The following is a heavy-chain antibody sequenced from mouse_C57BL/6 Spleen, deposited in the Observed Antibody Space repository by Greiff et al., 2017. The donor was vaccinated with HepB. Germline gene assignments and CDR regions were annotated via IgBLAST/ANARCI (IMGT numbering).Heavy chain of an antibody. D-gene: IGHD2-4*01. CDR1: GYTFTSYW. J-gene: IGHJ2*01. CDR2: INPSSGYT. Sequence: QVQLKESGAELAKPGASVKLSCKASGYTFTSYWMHWVKQRPGQGLEWIGYINPSSGYTKYNQKFKDKATLTADKSSSTAYMQLSSLTYDDSAVYYCARSGNYDYDGEDYWGQGTTLTVSS. V-gene: IGHV1-7*01. CDR3: ARSGNYDYDGEDY.